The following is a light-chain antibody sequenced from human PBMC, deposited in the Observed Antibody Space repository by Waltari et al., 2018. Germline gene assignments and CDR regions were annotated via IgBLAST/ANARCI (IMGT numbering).Light chain of an antibody. J-gene: IGLJ2*01. CDR3: QTWGTGIVV. CDR2: LNTDGGH. V-gene: IGLV4-69*01. CDR1: SGHSSFV. Sequence: QLVLTQPPSASASLGASVKLTCTLSSGHSSFVIAWHQQQPGKGPRYLMQLNTDGGHTKGDGIPDRFSGSTSGAERYLTIASLQSEDEADYFCQTWGTGIVVFGGGTKLTVL.